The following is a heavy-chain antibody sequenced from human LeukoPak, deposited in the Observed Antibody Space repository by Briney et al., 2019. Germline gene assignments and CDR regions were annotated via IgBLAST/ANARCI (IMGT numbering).Heavy chain of an antibody. CDR3: TRELPREVTLDY. CDR2: INTDGSST. Sequence: GGSLRLSCAASGFTFISYGMQWLRQAPGKGLVWVSRINTDGSSTSYADSVKGRFTVSRDNAKNTLYLQVNSLRAEDTAVYFCTRELPREVTLDYWGQGTLVTVSS. J-gene: IGHJ4*01. V-gene: IGHV3-74*01. D-gene: IGHD2-21*02. CDR1: GFTFISYG.